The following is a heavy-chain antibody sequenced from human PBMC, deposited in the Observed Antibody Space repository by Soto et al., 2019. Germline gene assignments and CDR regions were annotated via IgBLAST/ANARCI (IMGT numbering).Heavy chain of an antibody. J-gene: IGHJ6*02. D-gene: IGHD3-9*01. CDR1: GYTFTGYY. V-gene: IGHV1-2*04. Sequence: ASVKVSCKASGYTFTGYYMHWVRQAPGQGLEWMGWINPNSGGTNYAQKFQGWVAMTRDTSISTAYMELSRLRSDDTAVYYCAGELHYDILTGTKNGMDVWGQGTTVTVSS. CDR3: AGELHYDILTGTKNGMDV. CDR2: INPNSGGT.